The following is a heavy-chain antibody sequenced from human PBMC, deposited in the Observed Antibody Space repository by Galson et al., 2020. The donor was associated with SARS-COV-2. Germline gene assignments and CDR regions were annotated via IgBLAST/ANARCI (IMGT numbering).Heavy chain of an antibody. J-gene: IGHJ6*02. CDR2: IKQDGSEK. CDR3: AREGYGSGSAPYYYYGMDV. CDR1: GFTFSSYW. V-gene: IGHV3-7*01. Sequence: GGSLRLSCAASGFTFSSYWMSWVRQAPGKGLEWVANIKQDGSEKYYVDSVKGRFTISRDNAKNSLYLQMNSLRAEDTAVYYCAREGYGSGSAPYYYYGMDVWGQGTTVTVSS. D-gene: IGHD3-10*01.